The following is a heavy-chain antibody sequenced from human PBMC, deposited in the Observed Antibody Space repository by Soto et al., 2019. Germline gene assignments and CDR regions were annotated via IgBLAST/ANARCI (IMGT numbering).Heavy chain of an antibody. CDR2: VSGSGGRT. CDR3: GRRAQDGYNSPIDY. V-gene: IGHV3-23*01. CDR1: AFTFTNHA. D-gene: IGHD5-12*01. J-gene: IGHJ4*02. Sequence: EVQLLESGGGLVQPGGSLRLSCAASAFTFTNHAMNWVRQGPEKGLEWVSGVSGSGGRTNYADSVKGWFTVSRDNSKNTLYLQMNTLRAEDTAVYYCGRRAQDGYNSPIDYWGQGTLVTVSS.